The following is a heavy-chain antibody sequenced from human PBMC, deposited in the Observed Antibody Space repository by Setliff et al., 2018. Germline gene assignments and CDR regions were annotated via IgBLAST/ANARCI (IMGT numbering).Heavy chain of an antibody. CDR1: AFSFSTYA. Sequence: PGESLKISCAASAFSFSTYAMNWVRHTPGKGLEWISYISNSGNSIYYADSVKGRFTISRDNAKNSLYLQMNSLRVEDTSVYYCARGYYIPRGSHIVAYYYMDVWGKGTPVTVSS. J-gene: IGHJ6*03. D-gene: IGHD3-3*01. CDR3: ARGYYIPRGSHIVAYYYMDV. CDR2: ISNSGNSI. V-gene: IGHV3-48*03.